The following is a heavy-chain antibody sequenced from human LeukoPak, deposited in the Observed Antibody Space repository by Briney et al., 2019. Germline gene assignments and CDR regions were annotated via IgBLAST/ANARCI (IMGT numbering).Heavy chain of an antibody. CDR2: INHSGST. J-gene: IGHJ6*02. CDR1: GGSFSGYY. V-gene: IGHV4-34*01. CDR3: ARGGSVFGVVTSLYYYGMDV. Sequence: PSETLSLTCAVYGGSFSGYYWSWIRQPPGKGLEWIGEINHSGSTNYNPSLKSRVTISVDTSKNQFSLKLSSVTAADTAVYYCARGGSVFGVVTSLYYYGMDVWGQGTTVTVSS. D-gene: IGHD3-3*01.